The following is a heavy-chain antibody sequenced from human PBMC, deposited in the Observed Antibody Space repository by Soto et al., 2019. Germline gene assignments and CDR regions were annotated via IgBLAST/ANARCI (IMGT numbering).Heavy chain of an antibody. CDR2: ISWNSDVK. V-gene: IGHV3-9*01. CDR1: GFTFEDSV. J-gene: IGHJ4*02. CDR3: ARDPDRRFDY. Sequence: GGSLRLSCVVSGFTFEDSVMHWVRQVPGKGLEWVSGISWNSDVKGYADSVRGRFTISRDNTKNSLYLQMNSLRVDDTAVYYCARDPDRRFDYWGQGTPVTVSS.